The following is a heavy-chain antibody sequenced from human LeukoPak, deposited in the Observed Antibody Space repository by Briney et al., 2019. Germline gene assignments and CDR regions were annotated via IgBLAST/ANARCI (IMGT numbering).Heavy chain of an antibody. CDR1: GGSISSGGYY. D-gene: IGHD7-27*01. CDR3: ARDGDAGAFDI. J-gene: IGHJ3*02. Sequence: SETLSLTCTVSGGSISSGGYYWSWIRQHPGKGLEWIGYIYYSGSTYYNPSLKSRVTISVDTSKNQFSLKLSSVTAADTSVYYCARDGDAGAFDIWGRGTMVTVSS. CDR2: IYYSGST. V-gene: IGHV4-31*03.